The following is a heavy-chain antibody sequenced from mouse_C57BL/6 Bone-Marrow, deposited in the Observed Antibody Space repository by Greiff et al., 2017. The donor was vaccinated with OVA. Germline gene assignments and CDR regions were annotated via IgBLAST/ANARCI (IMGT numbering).Heavy chain of an antibody. CDR1: GFTFSSYG. V-gene: IGHV5-6*01. J-gene: IGHJ4*01. CDR3: ARLHLGYYAMDY. D-gene: IGHD1-2*01. Sequence: EVHLVESGGDLVKPGGSLKLSCAASGFTFSSYGMSWVRQTPDKRLEWVATISSGGSYTYYPDSVKGRFTISRDNAKNTLYLQMSSLKSEDTAMYYCARLHLGYYAMDYWGQGTSVTVSS. CDR2: ISSGGSYT.